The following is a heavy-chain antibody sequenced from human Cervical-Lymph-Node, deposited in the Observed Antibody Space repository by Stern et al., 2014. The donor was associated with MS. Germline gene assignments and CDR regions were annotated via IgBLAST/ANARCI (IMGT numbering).Heavy chain of an antibody. V-gene: IGHV1-69*01. CDR3: ARGASSAAWYKHAVDV. J-gene: IGHJ6*02. Sequence: VQLVESGAEVQKPGSSVKVSCKASGDTSNTDAIHWVRQAPGQGLEWMGGISPVFGTPVYAQRFKGRVSIAADESTATDYMELSSLRSDDTAVYYCARGASSAAWYKHAVDVWGQGTTVTVSS. CDR1: GDTSNTDA. D-gene: IGHD1-14*01. CDR2: ISPVFGTP.